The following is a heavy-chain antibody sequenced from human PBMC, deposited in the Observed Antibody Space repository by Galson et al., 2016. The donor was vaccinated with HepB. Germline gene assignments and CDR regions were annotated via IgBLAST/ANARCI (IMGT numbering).Heavy chain of an antibody. CDR3: AKLIEVAGSFDD. V-gene: IGHV3-23*01. J-gene: IGHJ4*02. CDR1: GFTFSIYA. D-gene: IGHD6-19*01. CDR2: ISGRGGNT. Sequence: SLRLSCAASGFTFSIYAMSWVRQAPGKGLEWVSGISGRGGNTYHADSVKGRFTISRDNSRNTLYLQMKSLRADDTAVYYCAKLIEVAGSFDDRGQGTLVTVSA.